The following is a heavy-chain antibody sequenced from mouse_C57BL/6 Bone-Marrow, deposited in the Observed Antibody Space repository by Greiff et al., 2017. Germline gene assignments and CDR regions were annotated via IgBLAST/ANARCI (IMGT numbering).Heavy chain of an antibody. CDR1: GFTFSSYG. V-gene: IGHV5-6*01. CDR3: DRRCNYGSSLGYFDV. D-gene: IGHD1-1*01. CDR2: ISSGGSYT. J-gene: IGHJ1*03. Sequence: DVHLVESGGDLVKPGGSLKFSCAASGFTFSSYGMSWVRQTPDQRLEWVETISSGGSYTYYPESVKGRFTISRDNAKNTLYLQMSSLKSEYTAMYYCDRRCNYGSSLGYFDVWGTGTTVTVSS.